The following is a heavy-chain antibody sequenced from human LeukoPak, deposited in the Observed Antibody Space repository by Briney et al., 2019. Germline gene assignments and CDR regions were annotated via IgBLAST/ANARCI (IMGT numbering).Heavy chain of an antibody. CDR1: XXXXSXXY. V-gene: IGHV3-53*01. D-gene: IGHD3/OR15-3a*01. CDR3: AKEIGRLGVPLYDY. Sequence: GXLRLSCAXXXXXXSXXYMXXXRXAPXXXLEXXXVIYSGGNIYYIESVKGRFTISRDTSKNTLYLQMNSLRAEDTAVYYCAKEIGRLGVPLYDYWGRGTLVTASS. J-gene: IGHJ4*02. CDR2: IYSGGNI.